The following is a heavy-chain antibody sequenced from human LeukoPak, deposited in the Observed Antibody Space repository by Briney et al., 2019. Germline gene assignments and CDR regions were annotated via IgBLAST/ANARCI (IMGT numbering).Heavy chain of an antibody. V-gene: IGHV1-2*02. CDR2: INPNSGGT. J-gene: IGHJ4*02. D-gene: IGHD2-2*01. Sequence: ASVKVSCKAPGYTFTGYYMHWVRQAPGQGLEWMRWINPNSGGTNYAQKFQGRVTMTRDTSISTAYMELSRLRSDDTAVYYCARDRHQLLPGEDYWGQGTLATVSS. CDR3: ARDRHQLLPGEDY. CDR1: GYTFTGYY.